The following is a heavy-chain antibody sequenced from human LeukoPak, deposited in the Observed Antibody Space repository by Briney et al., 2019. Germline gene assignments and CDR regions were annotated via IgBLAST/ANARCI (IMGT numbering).Heavy chain of an antibody. D-gene: IGHD3-22*01. CDR3: AKDYDSSGYDFPFDY. J-gene: IGHJ4*02. CDR1: GFTFSSYA. CDR2: ITSSGDGT. Sequence: GASLRLSCTASGFTFSSYAMTRVRQAPGKGLEGVSTITSSGDGTYYADSVKGRFTISRDNPKNTLYLQMNSLRAEDTAVYYCAKDYDSSGYDFPFDYWGQGTLVTVSS. V-gene: IGHV3-23*01.